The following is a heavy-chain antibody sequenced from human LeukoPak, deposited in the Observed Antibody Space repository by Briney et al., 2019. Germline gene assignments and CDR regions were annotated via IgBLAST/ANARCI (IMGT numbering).Heavy chain of an antibody. J-gene: IGHJ6*04. V-gene: IGHV3-21*06. CDR3: ARSFDNYYYYHMDV. CDR2: ISSSSSYI. D-gene: IGHD3-16*01. Sequence: GSLRLSCAASGFTFSSYSMNWVRQAPGKGLEWVSSISSSSSYIYYADSVKGRFTSSRDNAKNSLYLQMNSLRAEDTAVYYCARSFDNYYYYHMDVWGKGTTVTVSS. CDR1: GFTFSSYS.